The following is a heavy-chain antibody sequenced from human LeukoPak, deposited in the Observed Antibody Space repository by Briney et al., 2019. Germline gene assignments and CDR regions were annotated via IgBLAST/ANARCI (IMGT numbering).Heavy chain of an antibody. V-gene: IGHV3-7*01. CDR3: SRSLDY. CDR2: IKEDGSQQ. CDR1: GFPFSGYW. Sequence: PGGSLRLSCAASGFPFSGYWMGWVRQAPGKGMEWVANIKEDGSQQYYADSVKGRFTISRDNAKNSLYLQMNSLRVEDTAIYYCSRSLDYLGQGALVTVSS. J-gene: IGHJ4*02.